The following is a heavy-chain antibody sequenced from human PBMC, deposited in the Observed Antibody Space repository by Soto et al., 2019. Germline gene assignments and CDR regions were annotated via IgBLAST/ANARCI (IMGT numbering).Heavy chain of an antibody. V-gene: IGHV4-4*07. CDR1: GGSISSYY. J-gene: IGHJ4*02. CDR3: ARACSSNSCYDVFDY. D-gene: IGHD2-2*01. Sequence: SETLSLTCTVSGGSISSYYWSWIRQPAGKGLEWIGRIYTSGSTNYNPSLKSRVTMSVDTSKNQFSLKLSSVTAADSAVYYCARACSSNSCYDVFDYWGQGTLVTVSS. CDR2: IYTSGST.